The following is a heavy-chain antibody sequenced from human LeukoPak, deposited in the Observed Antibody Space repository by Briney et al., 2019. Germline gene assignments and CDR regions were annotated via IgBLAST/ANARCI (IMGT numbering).Heavy chain of an antibody. CDR2: LYYSGST. Sequence: PSETLSLTCTVSGGSISSSSNYWGRIRQPPGKGLEWIGSLYYSGSTYYNPSLKSRVTMTVDTSKNQFSLKLSSVTAADTAVYYCARHPNYYDSSGQHTYFQPSGPGKLFTVSS. CDR1: GGSISSSSNY. J-gene: IGHJ1*01. D-gene: IGHD3-22*01. V-gene: IGHV4-39*01. CDR3: ARHPNYYDSSGQHTYFQP.